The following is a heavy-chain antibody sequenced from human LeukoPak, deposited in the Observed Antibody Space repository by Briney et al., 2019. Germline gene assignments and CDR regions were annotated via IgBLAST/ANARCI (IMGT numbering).Heavy chain of an antibody. CDR3: ARAEGGYYDSSGYYYY. D-gene: IGHD3-22*01. CDR1: GFTFSSYW. J-gene: IGHJ4*02. V-gene: IGHV3-7*01. CDR2: IKQDGSEK. Sequence: GGSLRLSCAASGFTFSSYWMSWVRQAPGKGLEWVANIKQDGSEKYYVDSVKGRFTISRDNAKNSLYLQMNSLRAEDTAVYYCARAEGGYYDSSGYYYYWGQGTLVTVSS.